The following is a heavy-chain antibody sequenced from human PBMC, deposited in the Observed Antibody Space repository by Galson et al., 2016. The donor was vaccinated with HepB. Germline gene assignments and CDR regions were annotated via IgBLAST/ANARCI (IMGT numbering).Heavy chain of an antibody. CDR3: ARGRYCGGVICQRTTLTPWRGDFDY. D-gene: IGHD2-15*01. V-gene: IGHV4-34*01. Sequence: SETLSLTCAVSRGSFSGYYWTWIRQPPGKGLEWIGEVNHSGSTKYNPSLKSRVTISADTSKNQFSLELSSVTAADTATYYCARGRYCGGVICQRTTLTPWRGDFDYWGQGTLVTVSS. CDR1: RGSFSGYY. J-gene: IGHJ4*02. CDR2: VNHSGST.